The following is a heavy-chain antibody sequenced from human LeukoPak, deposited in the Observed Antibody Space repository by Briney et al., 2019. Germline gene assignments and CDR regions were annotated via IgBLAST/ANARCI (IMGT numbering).Heavy chain of an antibody. Sequence: RPGGSLRLSCAASGFTFSSYWMSWVRQAPGKGLEWVVNIKQDGSEKYYVDSGKGRFTISRDNAKNSLYLQMNSLRAEDTAVYYCARVMEGRRRVWFGELGVYNYYYMDVWGKGTTVTVSS. V-gene: IGHV3-7*01. CDR3: ARVMEGRRRVWFGELGVYNYYYMDV. J-gene: IGHJ6*03. D-gene: IGHD3-10*01. CDR2: IKQDGSEK. CDR1: GFTFSSYW.